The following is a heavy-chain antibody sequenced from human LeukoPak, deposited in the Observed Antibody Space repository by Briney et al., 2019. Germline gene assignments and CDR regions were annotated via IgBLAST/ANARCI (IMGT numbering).Heavy chain of an antibody. V-gene: IGHV4-59*08. Sequence: SETLSLTCTVSGGSISSYYWSWIRQPPGKGLEWIGYIYYSGSTNYNPSLKSRVTISVDTSKNQFSLKLSSVTAADTAVYYCARSRDGYNYYLDYWGQGTLVTVSS. CDR3: ARSRDGYNYYLDY. CDR1: GGSISSYY. CDR2: IYYSGST. J-gene: IGHJ4*02. D-gene: IGHD5-24*01.